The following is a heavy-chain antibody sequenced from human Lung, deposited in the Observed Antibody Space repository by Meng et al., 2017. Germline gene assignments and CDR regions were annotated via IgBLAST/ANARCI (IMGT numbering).Heavy chain of an antibody. D-gene: IGHD7-27*01. CDR3: ARGPITGALYYYYYGMDV. CDR2: INHSGST. J-gene: IGHJ6*02. CDR1: GGSFSGYY. V-gene: IGHV4-34*01. Sequence: SETLSLTCAVYGGSFSGYYWSWIRQPPGKGLEWIGEINHSGSTNYNPSLKSRVTISVDTSKNQFSLKLSSVTAADTAVYYCARGPITGALYYYYYGMDVWGQGTTVTGSS.